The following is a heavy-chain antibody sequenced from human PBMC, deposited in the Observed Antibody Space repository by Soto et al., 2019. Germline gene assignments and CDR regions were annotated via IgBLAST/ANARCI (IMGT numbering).Heavy chain of an antibody. J-gene: IGHJ4*02. V-gene: IGHV2-5*01. CDR3: AHISDYYDSSGYLDALDY. Sequence: SGPTLVNPTQTLTLTCTFSGFSLSTSGVGVGWIRQPPGKALEWLALIYWNDDKRYSPSLKSRLTITKDTSKNQVVLTMTNMDPVDTATYYCAHISDYYDSSGYLDALDYWGQGTLVTAPQ. CDR1: GFSLSTSGVG. D-gene: IGHD3-22*01. CDR2: IYWNDDK.